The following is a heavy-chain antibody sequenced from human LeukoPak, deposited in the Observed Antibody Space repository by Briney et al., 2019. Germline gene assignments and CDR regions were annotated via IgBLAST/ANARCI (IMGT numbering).Heavy chain of an antibody. J-gene: IGHJ4*02. CDR2: INSEGSTI. Sequence: TGGSLRLSCAGSGITFSTYWMHWVRQAPGKGLVWVSRINSEGSTISYADSVKGRFTISRDNAKNTLFLQMHSLRAEDTAVYYCARISSDSISYYDHWGQGTLVTVSS. D-gene: IGHD3-22*01. V-gene: IGHV3-74*01. CDR3: ARISSDSISYYDH. CDR1: GITFSTYW.